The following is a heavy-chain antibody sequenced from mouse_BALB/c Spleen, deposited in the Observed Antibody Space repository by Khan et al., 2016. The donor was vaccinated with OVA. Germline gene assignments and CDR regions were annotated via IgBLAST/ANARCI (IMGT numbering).Heavy chain of an antibody. J-gene: IGHJ4*01. V-gene: IGHV5-9-3*01. CDR1: GFTFSSFA. Sequence: EVELVESGGGVVKPGGSLKLSCSASGFTFSSFAMSWIRQTPEKRLEWVATISSGGHYTFYPDRVKGRFTITRDTARNTLYLQMSSLRSEDTAVYYCTRSLVDYYAMDYWGQGTSVTVSA. CDR3: TRSLVDYYAMDY. CDR2: ISSGGHYT. D-gene: IGHD2-2*01.